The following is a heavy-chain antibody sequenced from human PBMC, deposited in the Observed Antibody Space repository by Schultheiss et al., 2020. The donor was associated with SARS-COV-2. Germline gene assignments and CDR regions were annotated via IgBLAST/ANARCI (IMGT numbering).Heavy chain of an antibody. Sequence: SETLSLTCVVSGVSISRGGQYWSWIRQHPGQGLEWIGEINHCGSTNYNPSLKSRVTISVDTSKNQFSLKLSSVTAADTAVYYCARDPSDSYYDSSRLDYWGQGTLVTVSS. V-gene: IGHV4-34*01. D-gene: IGHD3-22*01. CDR1: GVSISRGGQY. J-gene: IGHJ4*02. CDR2: INHCGST. CDR3: ARDPSDSYYDSSRLDY.